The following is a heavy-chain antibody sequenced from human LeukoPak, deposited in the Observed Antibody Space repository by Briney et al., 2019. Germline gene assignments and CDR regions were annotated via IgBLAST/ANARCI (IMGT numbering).Heavy chain of an antibody. J-gene: IGHJ4*02. Sequence: SSETLSLTCTVSGGPISSYYWSWIRQPPGKGLEWIGYIYYSGSTNYNPSLKSRVTISVDTSKNQFSLKLSSVTAADTAVYYCARGTESYYGSGSYSHDYWGQGTLVTVSS. CDR1: GGPISSYY. CDR3: ARGTESYYGSGSYSHDY. V-gene: IGHV4-59*01. CDR2: IYYSGST. D-gene: IGHD3-10*01.